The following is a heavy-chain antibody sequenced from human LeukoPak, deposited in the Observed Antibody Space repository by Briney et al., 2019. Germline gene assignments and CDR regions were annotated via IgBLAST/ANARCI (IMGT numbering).Heavy chain of an antibody. CDR3: ARGGLAPPTIQLWINY. CDR1: GYTFTGYY. Sequence: GASVKVSCKASGYTFTGYYMHWVRQAPGQGLEWMGWINPNSGGTNYAQKFQGWVTMTRDTSISTAYMELSRLRSDDTAVYYCARGGLAPPTIQLWINYWGQGTLVTVSS. J-gene: IGHJ4*02. V-gene: IGHV1-2*04. D-gene: IGHD5-18*01. CDR2: INPNSGGT.